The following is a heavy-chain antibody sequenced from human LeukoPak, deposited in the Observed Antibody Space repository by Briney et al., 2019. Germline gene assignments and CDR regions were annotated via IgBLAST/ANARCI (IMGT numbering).Heavy chain of an antibody. J-gene: IGHJ4*02. CDR1: GGSLSGYY. D-gene: IGHD2/OR15-2a*01. CDR2: INHSGSS. V-gene: IGHV4-34*01. Sequence: NAAETLSLTCAVYGGSLSGYYWSWIRQPPGKGLEWIGEINHSGSSNYNPSLKSRVIIPVETSKNKSVLLQIAVRAADTPVYLFTRGLSNSRRTLFGLDHGGEGTLVTVSS. CDR3: TRGLSNSRRTLFGLDH.